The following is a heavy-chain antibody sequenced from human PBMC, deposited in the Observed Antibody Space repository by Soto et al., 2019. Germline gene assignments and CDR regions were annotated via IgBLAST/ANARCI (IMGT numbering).Heavy chain of an antibody. D-gene: IGHD1-26*01. CDR2: ISGSGGST. CDR3: GKYRRESYNHFDY. Sequence: GGSLRLSCAASGFTFSSYAMSWVRQAPGKGLEWVSAISGSGGSTYYADSGKGRFTISRDNSKNTLYLQMNSLGAEYTAVYSCGKYRRESYNHFDYWGQGTLVTVSS. CDR1: GFTFSSYA. V-gene: IGHV3-23*01. J-gene: IGHJ4*02.